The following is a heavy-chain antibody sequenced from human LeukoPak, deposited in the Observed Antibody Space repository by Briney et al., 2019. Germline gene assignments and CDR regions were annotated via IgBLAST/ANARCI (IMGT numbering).Heavy chain of an antibody. V-gene: IGHV3-72*01. CDR1: GFTFSDHY. CDR2: TRNKANSYTT. CDR3: ARVYYGSGSFDY. D-gene: IGHD3-10*01. Sequence: GGSLRLSCAASGFTFSDHYMDWVRQAPGKVLEWVGRTRNKANSYTTEYAASVKGRFTISRDDSKNSLYLQMNSLKTEDTAVYYCARVYYGSGSFDYWGQGTLVTVSS. J-gene: IGHJ4*02.